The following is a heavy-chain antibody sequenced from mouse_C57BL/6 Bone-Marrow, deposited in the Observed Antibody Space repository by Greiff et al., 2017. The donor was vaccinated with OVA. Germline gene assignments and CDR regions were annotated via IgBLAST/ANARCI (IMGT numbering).Heavy chain of an antibody. CDR3: ARSERLRDYFDY. CDR1: GYTFTDYY. D-gene: IGHD2-2*01. Sequence: QVQLQQSGAELVRPGASVKLSCKASGYTFTDYYISWVKQRPGQGLEWIARIYPGSGNTYYYEKLKGKATLTAEKSSSTAYVQHSSLTSDDSAVYFCARSERLRDYFDYWGQGTTLTVSS. V-gene: IGHV1-76*01. CDR2: IYPGSGNT. J-gene: IGHJ2*01.